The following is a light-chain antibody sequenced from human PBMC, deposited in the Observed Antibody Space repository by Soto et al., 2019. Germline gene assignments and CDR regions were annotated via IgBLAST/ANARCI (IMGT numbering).Light chain of an antibody. CDR3: SSYTSVSIVVI. Sequence: QSALTQPASVSGSAGQSITISCSGTMRDVGAYNLVSWYQQHPGTAPKLIIYEVKNRPSGVSNRFSGSKSGNTASLSISDLQADDEADYYCSSYTSVSIVVIFGGGTKLTVL. CDR1: MRDVGAYNL. J-gene: IGLJ2*01. CDR2: EVK. V-gene: IGLV2-14*01.